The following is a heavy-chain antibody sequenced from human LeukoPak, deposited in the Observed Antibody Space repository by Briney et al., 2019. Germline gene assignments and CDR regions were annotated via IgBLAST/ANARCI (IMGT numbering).Heavy chain of an antibody. CDR2: IFGSGGSP. Sequence: GGSLRLSCAASGFTFSSYAMYWVRQAPGKGLEWVSGIFGSGGSPHYADSVKGRFTISRDNSKNTVYLQINSLRAEDTAVYYCGKTTAGYSSGQKPAWPVDYWGQGTLVTVSS. J-gene: IGHJ4*02. CDR3: GKTTAGYSSGQKPAWPVDY. V-gene: IGHV3-23*01. CDR1: GFTFSSYA. D-gene: IGHD5-18*01.